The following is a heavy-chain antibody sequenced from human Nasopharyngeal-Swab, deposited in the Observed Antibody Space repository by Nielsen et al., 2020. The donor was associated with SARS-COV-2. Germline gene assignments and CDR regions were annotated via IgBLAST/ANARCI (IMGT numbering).Heavy chain of an antibody. CDR1: GGSIKRYY. V-gene: IGHV4-59*01. CDR3: ARDSSGWHY. J-gene: IGHJ4*02. D-gene: IGHD6-19*01. CDR2: FFYSGTP. Sequence: GSLRLSCTVSGGSIKRYYWSWVRQPPGKGLEWIGNFFYSGTPNYNPSLKSRVTISVDAPRNQFSLRLNSVTSADTAMYYCARDSSGWHYWGQGTLVTVSS.